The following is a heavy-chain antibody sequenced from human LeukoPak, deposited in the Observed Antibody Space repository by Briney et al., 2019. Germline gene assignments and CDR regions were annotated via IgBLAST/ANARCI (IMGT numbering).Heavy chain of an antibody. CDR3: ARDHRITMVRGVDRGFDY. V-gene: IGHV3-7*03. CDR1: GFTFSSYW. CDR2: IRQDGSEK. Sequence: PGGSLRLSCAASGFTFSSYWMSWVHQAPGKGLEWVANIRQDGSEKYYVDSVKGRFTISRDNAKNSLYLQMNSLRAEDTAVYYCARDHRITMVRGVDRGFDYWGQGTLVTVSS. J-gene: IGHJ4*02. D-gene: IGHD3-10*01.